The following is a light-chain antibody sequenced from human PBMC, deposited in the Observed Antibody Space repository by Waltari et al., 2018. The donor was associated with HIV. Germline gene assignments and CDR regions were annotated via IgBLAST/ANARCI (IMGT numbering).Light chain of an antibody. V-gene: IGLV1-40*01. Sequence: QSVLTQSPSVSGAPGQRVTISCTGSSSNIGAGSDVLWYQQLPGTAPKLLIYGNRNRPSGVPDRFSASKSGASASLAITGLRAEDEATYYCQSYDSDLSSWFFGGGTKLTVL. CDR2: GNR. CDR1: SSNIGAGSD. J-gene: IGLJ2*01. CDR3: QSYDSDLSSWF.